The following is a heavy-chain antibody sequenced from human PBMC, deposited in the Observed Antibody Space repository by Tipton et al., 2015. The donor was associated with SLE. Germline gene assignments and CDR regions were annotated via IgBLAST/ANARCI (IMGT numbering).Heavy chain of an antibody. V-gene: IGHV4-30-2*01. Sequence: TLSLTCTVSGGSISNDGHSWNWIRQPPGKGLEWIGYIYHSGNTYYNPSLKSRVTISVDRSKSQFSLRLSSVTAADTAVYFCARHHSLLRRFDPWGQGTLVTVSS. CDR1: GGSISNDGHS. CDR3: ARHHSLLRRFDP. J-gene: IGHJ5*02. D-gene: IGHD5-12*01. CDR2: IYHSGNT.